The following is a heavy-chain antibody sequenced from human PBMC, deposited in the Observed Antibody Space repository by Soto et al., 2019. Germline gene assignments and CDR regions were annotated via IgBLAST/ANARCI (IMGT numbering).Heavy chain of an antibody. CDR2: IYYSGST. CDR3: ARHDSSGYPTWYFDL. CDR1: GGSISSSSYY. J-gene: IGHJ2*01. V-gene: IGHV4-39*01. Sequence: SETLSLTCTVSGGSISSSSYYRGWIRQPPGKGLEWIGSIYYSGSTYYNPSLKSRVTISVDTSKNQFSLKLSSVTAADTAVYYCARHDSSGYPTWYFDLWGRGTLVTVSS. D-gene: IGHD5-12*01.